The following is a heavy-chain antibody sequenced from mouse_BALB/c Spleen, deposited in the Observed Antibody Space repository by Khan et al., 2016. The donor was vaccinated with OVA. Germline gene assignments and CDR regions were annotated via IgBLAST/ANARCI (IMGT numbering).Heavy chain of an antibody. J-gene: IGHJ4*01. CDR2: ISYGGST. Sequence: EVQLQGSGPGLVKPSQSLSLTCTVTGYSITSDYAWDWIRQFPGNKLEWMGYISYGGSTSYNPSLKSRISITRDTSKNQFFLQLNSVTTEDTATYYCARKNYYGYAMDYWGQGTSVTVSS. CDR1: GYSITSDYA. CDR3: ARKNYYGYAMDY. V-gene: IGHV3-2*02. D-gene: IGHD1-1*01.